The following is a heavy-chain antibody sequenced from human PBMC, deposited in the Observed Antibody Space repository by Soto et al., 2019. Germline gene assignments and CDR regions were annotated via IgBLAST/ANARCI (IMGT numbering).Heavy chain of an antibody. CDR2: IIPIFGTA. Sequence: QVQLVQSGAEVKKPGSSVKVSCKASGGTFSRYGISWVRQAPGQGLEWMGGIIPIFGTANYAQKFQGRVTITADESTSTAYMELSRLRSEDTAVYYCASQTGTTGNYYCGMDVWGQGTTVTVSS. V-gene: IGHV1-69*12. J-gene: IGHJ6*02. D-gene: IGHD1-1*01. CDR1: GGTFSRYG. CDR3: ASQTGTTGNYYCGMDV.